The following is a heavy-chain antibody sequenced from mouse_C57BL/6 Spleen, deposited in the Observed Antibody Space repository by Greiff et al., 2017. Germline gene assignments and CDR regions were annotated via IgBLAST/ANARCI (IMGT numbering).Heavy chain of an antibody. V-gene: IGHV1-81*01. CDR1: GYTFTSYG. CDR3: ARGRVYGSSPDWYFDV. Sequence: QVQLQQSGAELARPGASVKLSCKASGYTFTSYGISWVKQRTGQGLEWIGEIYPRSGNTYYNEKFKGKATLTADKSSSTAYMELRSLTSEDSAVYFCARGRVYGSSPDWYFDVWGTGTTVTVSS. D-gene: IGHD1-1*01. CDR2: IYPRSGNT. J-gene: IGHJ1*03.